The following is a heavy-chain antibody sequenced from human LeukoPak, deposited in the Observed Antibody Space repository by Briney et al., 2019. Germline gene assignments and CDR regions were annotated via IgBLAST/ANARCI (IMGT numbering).Heavy chain of an antibody. D-gene: IGHD1-26*01. J-gene: IGHJ4*02. CDR1: GFTFSSYG. Sequence: GGSLRLSCAASGFTFSSYGMHWVRQAPGKGLEWVAFIRYDGSNKYYADSVKGRFTISRDNSKNTLYLLMNSLRAEDTAVYYCAKDLSGGLDYWGQGTLVTVSS. CDR3: AKDLSGGLDY. CDR2: IRYDGSNK. V-gene: IGHV3-30*02.